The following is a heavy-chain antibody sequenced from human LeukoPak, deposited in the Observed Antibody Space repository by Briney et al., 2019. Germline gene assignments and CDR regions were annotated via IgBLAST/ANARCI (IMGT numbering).Heavy chain of an antibody. D-gene: IGHD3-22*01. CDR3: AGDKSPTQDSSEQDGFDI. V-gene: IGHV4-59*01. J-gene: IGHJ3*02. Sequence: KASDTLSLTCTVSGGAISDYYWSWIRQPPGKGLEWIGYISSTGSTNRNPSLKSRVTLSSDTSKNQFSLKLNSVTAADTAVYYCAGDKSPTQDSSEQDGFDIWGQGTMVTVSS. CDR2: ISSTGST. CDR1: GGAISDYY.